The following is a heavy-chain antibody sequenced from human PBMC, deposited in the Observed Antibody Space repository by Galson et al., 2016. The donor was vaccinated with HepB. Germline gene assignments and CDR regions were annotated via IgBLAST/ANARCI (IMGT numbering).Heavy chain of an antibody. J-gene: IGHJ4*02. CDR2: INTDGGTT. V-gene: IGHV3-74*01. D-gene: IGHD6-6*01. Sequence: SLRLSCAASGFTFSNYWMHWVRQGPGKGLVWVSRINTDGGTTSYADSVRGRLTISRDNAKNALYLQMDSLRVEDTAVYYCARGLGGTARFEYWGQGILVTVSS. CDR3: ARGLGGTARFEY. CDR1: GFTFSNYW.